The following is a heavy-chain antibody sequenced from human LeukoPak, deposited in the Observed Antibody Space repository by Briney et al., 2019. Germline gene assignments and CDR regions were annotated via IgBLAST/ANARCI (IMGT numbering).Heavy chain of an antibody. CDR3: ARGVFSSTSCYDP. V-gene: IGHV1-8*03. J-gene: IGHJ5*02. CDR2: MNPNSGNT. D-gene: IGHD2-2*01. CDR1: GYTFTSYD. Sequence: ASVKVSCKASGYTFTSYDINWVRHATGQGLEWMGWMNPNSGNTGYAQKFQGRVTITRNTSISTAYMELSSLRSEDTAVYYCARGVFSSTSCYDPWGQGTLVTVSS.